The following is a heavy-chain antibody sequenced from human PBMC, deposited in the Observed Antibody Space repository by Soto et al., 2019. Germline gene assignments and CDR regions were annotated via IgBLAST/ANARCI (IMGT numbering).Heavy chain of an antibody. CDR2: IYYSGST. Sequence: PSETLSLTCTVSGGSISSGGYYWSWIRQHPGKGLEWIGYIYYSGSTYYNPSLKSRVTISVDTSKNQFSLKLSSVTAADTAVYYCARERSPYRRVFDYWGQGTLVTVSS. J-gene: IGHJ4*02. CDR3: ARERSPYRRVFDY. V-gene: IGHV4-31*03. CDR1: GGSISSGGYY. D-gene: IGHD3-10*01.